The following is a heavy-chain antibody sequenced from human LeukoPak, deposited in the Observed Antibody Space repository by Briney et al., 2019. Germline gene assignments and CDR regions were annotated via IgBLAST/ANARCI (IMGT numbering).Heavy chain of an antibody. Sequence: SETLSLTCTVSGASISSYYWGWIRQPAGKGLEWIGRIYTTGSTNYNPSLKSRVTMSVDTSKNQFSLKLSSVTAADTAVYYCARIETGYYHFDYWGQGTLVTVSS. CDR2: IYTTGST. J-gene: IGHJ4*02. V-gene: IGHV4-4*07. D-gene: IGHD3-9*01. CDR1: GASISSYY. CDR3: ARIETGYYHFDY.